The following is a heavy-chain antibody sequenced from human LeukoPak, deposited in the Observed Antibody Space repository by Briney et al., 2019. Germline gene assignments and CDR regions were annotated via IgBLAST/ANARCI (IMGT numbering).Heavy chain of an antibody. J-gene: IGHJ4*02. Sequence: SETLSLTCTVSGGSISSYYWSWIRQPAGKGLEWIGRIYTSGSTNYNPSLKSRVTISVDTSKNQFSLKLSSVTAADTAVYYCARVPEYGGNSTGDYWGQGTLVTVSS. CDR3: ARVPEYGGNSTGDY. CDR2: IYTSGST. D-gene: IGHD4-23*01. CDR1: GGSISSYY. V-gene: IGHV4-4*07.